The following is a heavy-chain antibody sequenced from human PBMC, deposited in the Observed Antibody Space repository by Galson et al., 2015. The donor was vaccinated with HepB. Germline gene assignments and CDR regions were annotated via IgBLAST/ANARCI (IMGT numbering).Heavy chain of an antibody. V-gene: IGHV1-18*01. J-gene: IGHJ4*02. CDR3: ARGISMVKGVINPRVYFDS. Sequence: SVKVSCKASGGTFSSYAITWVRQAPGKGLEWIGWINGYTGNPNYAPNFQDRVTLTTDKVTSTAFMEMRSLTSDDTAVYYCARGISMVKGVINPRVYFDSWGQGSLVTVSS. CDR1: GGTFSSYA. CDR2: INGYTGNP. D-gene: IGHD3-10*01.